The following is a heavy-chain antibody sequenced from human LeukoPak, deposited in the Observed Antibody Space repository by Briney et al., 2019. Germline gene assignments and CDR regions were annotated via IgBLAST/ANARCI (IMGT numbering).Heavy chain of an antibody. J-gene: IGHJ4*02. CDR1: GGSISSGGYY. D-gene: IGHD6-6*01. CDR2: IYYSGST. CDR3: ARGCWGKAARRWYYFDY. V-gene: IGHV4-31*03. Sequence: QTLSLTCTVSGGSISSGGYYWSWIRQHPGKGLEWIGYIYYSGSTYYNPSLKSRVTISVDTSKNQFSLKLSSVTAADTAVYYCARGCWGKAARRWYYFDYWGQGTLVTVSS.